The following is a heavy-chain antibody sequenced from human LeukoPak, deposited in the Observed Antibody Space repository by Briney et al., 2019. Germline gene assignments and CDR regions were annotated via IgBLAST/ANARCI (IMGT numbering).Heavy chain of an antibody. CDR1: GGSISTYY. CDR2: IYYNGNT. V-gene: IGHV4-59*01. D-gene: IGHD3-10*01. Sequence: SETLSLTCTVSGGSISTYYWSWIRQSPGKGLEWIGYIYYNGNTNYNPSLKSRVTISVDTSKNRFSLKLSSVTAADTAVYYCARGKLTVVRGVIIFDPWGQGTLVTVSS. CDR3: ARGKLTVVRGVIIFDP. J-gene: IGHJ5*02.